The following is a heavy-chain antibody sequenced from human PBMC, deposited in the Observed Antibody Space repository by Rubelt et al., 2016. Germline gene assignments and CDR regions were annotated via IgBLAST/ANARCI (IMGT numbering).Heavy chain of an antibody. V-gene: IGHV3-30*04. CDR3: ARDVEDYVWGSYRYLY. J-gene: IGHJ4*02. D-gene: IGHD3-16*02. Sequence: ESGGGVVQPGRSLRLSCAASGFTFSSYAMHWVRQAPGKGLEWVAVISYDGSNKYYADSVKGRFTISRDNSKNTLYLQMNSLRAEDTAVYYCARDVEDYVWGSYRYLYWGQGTLVTVSS. CDR1: GFTFSSYA. CDR2: ISYDGSNK.